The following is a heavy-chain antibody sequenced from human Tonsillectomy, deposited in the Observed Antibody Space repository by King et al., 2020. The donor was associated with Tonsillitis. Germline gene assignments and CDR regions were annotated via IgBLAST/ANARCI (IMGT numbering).Heavy chain of an antibody. V-gene: IGHV3-33*05. D-gene: IGHD3-22*01. CDR3: ARDGDTTGYFSWFDP. J-gene: IGHJ5*02. CDR2: ISYDGSNK. CDR1: GFTFSVYG. Sequence: VQLVESGGGVVQPGRSLRLSCAASGFTFSVYGMHWIRQAPGKGLEWVAIISYDGSNKYYADSVKGRFTISRDNSKSTLYLQMNTLRAEDTVVYYVARDGDTTGYFSWFDPWGQGTLVTVSS.